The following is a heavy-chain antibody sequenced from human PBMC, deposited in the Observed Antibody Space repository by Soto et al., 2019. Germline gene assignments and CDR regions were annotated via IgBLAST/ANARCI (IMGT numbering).Heavy chain of an antibody. J-gene: IGHJ4*02. V-gene: IGHV3-30-3*01. D-gene: IGHD2-15*01. CDR3: ARGLLAAPTLFDY. Sequence: PGGSLRLSCAASGFTFSSYAMHWVRQAPGKGPEWVAVISYDGSNKYYADSVKGRFTISRDNSKNTLYLQMNSLRAEDTAVYYCARGLLAAPTLFDYWGQGTLVTVSS. CDR1: GFTFSSYA. CDR2: ISYDGSNK.